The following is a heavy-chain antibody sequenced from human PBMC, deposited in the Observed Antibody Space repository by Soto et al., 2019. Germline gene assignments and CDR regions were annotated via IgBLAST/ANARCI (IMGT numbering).Heavy chain of an antibody. J-gene: IGHJ4*02. V-gene: IGHV5-10-1*01. D-gene: IGHD6-13*01. Sequence: PGESLKISCKGSGYSFTSYWINWVRQMPGKGLEWMGRIDPSDSYTNYSPSFQGHVTISADKSISTAYLQWSSLKASDTATYYCAVGSSIAAAGTDYWGQGTLVTVSS. CDR2: IDPSDSYT. CDR1: GYSFTSYW. CDR3: AVGSSIAAAGTDY.